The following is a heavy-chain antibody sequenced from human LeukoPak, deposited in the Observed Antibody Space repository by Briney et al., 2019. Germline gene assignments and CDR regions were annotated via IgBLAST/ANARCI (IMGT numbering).Heavy chain of an antibody. J-gene: IGHJ4*02. CDR3: ARETPYGDYTYYFDY. V-gene: IGHV4-30-4*01. D-gene: IGHD4-17*01. CDR2: ICYSGST. Sequence: SQTLSLTCTVSGGSISSGDYHWSWIRQPPGKGLEWIGYICYSGSTYYNPSLKSRVTISVDTSKNRFSLKLSSVTAADTAVYYCARETPYGDYTYYFDYWGQGTLVTVSS. CDR1: GGSISSGDYH.